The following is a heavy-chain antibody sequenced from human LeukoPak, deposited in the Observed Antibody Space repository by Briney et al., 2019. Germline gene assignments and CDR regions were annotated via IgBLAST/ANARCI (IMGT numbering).Heavy chain of an antibody. J-gene: IGHJ3*02. CDR1: GGSISSSSYY. CDR3: ARYPYDFWSGQGPAFDI. CDR2: IYYSGST. D-gene: IGHD3-3*01. V-gene: IGHV4-39*07. Sequence: SETLSLTCTVSGGSISSSSYYWGWIRQPPGKGLEWIGSIYYSGSTYYSPSLKSRVTISVDTSKNQFSLKLSSVTAADTAVYYCARYPYDFWSGQGPAFDIWGQGTMVTVSS.